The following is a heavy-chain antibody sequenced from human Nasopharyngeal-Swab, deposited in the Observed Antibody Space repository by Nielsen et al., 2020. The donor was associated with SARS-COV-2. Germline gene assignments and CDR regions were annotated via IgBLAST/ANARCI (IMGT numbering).Heavy chain of an antibody. J-gene: IGHJ4*02. CDR3: ARGPALRRGSSSSGTYDY. V-gene: IGHV4-34*01. D-gene: IGHD6-6*01. CDR2: INHSGST. Sequence: SETLSLTSAVYGGSFSGYYWSWIRQPPGKGLEWIGEINHSGSTNYNPSPKSRVTISVDTSKNQFSLKLSSVTAADTAVYYCARGPALRRGSSSSGTYDYWGQGTLVTVSS. CDR1: GGSFSGYY.